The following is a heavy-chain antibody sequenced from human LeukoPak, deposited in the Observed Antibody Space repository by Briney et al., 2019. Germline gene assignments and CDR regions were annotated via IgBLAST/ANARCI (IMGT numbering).Heavy chain of an antibody. D-gene: IGHD6-13*01. Sequence: PGGSLGLSCTASGVTFSNYWMSWVRRAPGKGLEWVANIKEDGGEKNYVGSVRGRFTITRDNSRNSLYLQMNSLRGEDTAVYYCATERRGSSTYDGKEAFDFWGQGTLVTVSS. CDR1: GVTFSNYW. CDR2: IKEDGGEK. CDR3: ATERRGSSTYDGKEAFDF. V-gene: IGHV3-7*01. J-gene: IGHJ4*02.